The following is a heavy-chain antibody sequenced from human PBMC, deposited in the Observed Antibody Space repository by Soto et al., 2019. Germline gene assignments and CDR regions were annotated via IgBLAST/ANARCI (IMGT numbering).Heavy chain of an antibody. V-gene: IGHV1-2*02. Sequence: GASVKVSCKASGYTFTGYYMHWVRQAPGQGLEWMGWINPNSGGTNYAQKFQGRVTMTRDTSISTAYMELSRLRSDDTAVYYCARDIVLMVYATSYYYYYGMDVWGQGTTVTVS. CDR2: INPNSGGT. CDR1: GYTFTGYY. CDR3: ARDIVLMVYATSYYYYYGMDV. J-gene: IGHJ6*02. D-gene: IGHD2-8*01.